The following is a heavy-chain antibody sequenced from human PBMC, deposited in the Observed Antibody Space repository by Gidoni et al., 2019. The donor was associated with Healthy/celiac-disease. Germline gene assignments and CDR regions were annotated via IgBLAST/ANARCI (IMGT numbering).Heavy chain of an antibody. CDR3: ARWDIVVVVAATPYYYGMDV. D-gene: IGHD2-15*01. CDR1: GGRLRSYA. J-gene: IGHJ6*02. Sequence: QVQLVQSGAEVMKPGSSVKVSCKASGGRLRSYAIRWVRQAPGQGLEWMGGIIPIFGTANYAQKFQGRVTITADESTSTAYMELSSLRSEDTAVYYCARWDIVVVVAATPYYYGMDVWGQGTTVTVSS. V-gene: IGHV1-69*01. CDR2: IIPIFGTA.